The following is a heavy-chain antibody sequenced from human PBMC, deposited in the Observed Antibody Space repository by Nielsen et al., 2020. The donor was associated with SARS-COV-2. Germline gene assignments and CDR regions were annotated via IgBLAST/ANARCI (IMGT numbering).Heavy chain of an antibody. CDR3: ARDSGGDFWSGYAHYYGMDV. Sequence: WVRQAPGQGLEWMGWISAYNGNTNYAQKLQGRVTMTTDTSTSTAYMELRSLRSDDTAVYYCARDSGGDFWSGYAHYYGMDVWGQGTTVTVSS. J-gene: IGHJ6*02. D-gene: IGHD3-3*01. V-gene: IGHV1-18*01. CDR2: ISAYNGNT.